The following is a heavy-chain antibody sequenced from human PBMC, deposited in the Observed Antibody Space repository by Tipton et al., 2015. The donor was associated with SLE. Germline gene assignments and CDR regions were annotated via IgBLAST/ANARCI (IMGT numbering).Heavy chain of an antibody. V-gene: IGHV3-21*03. Sequence: SLRLSCAASGFTFSSYSMNWVRQAPGKGLEWVSSISSSSSYIYYADSVKGRFTISRDNAKNSLYLQMNSLRAEDTAVYYCARTGPGSGYDRDAFDSSGYSYWGQGTLVTVSS. D-gene: IGHD3-22*01. CDR3: ARTGPGSGYDRDAFDSSGYSY. J-gene: IGHJ4*02. CDR1: GFTFSSYS. CDR2: ISSSSSYI.